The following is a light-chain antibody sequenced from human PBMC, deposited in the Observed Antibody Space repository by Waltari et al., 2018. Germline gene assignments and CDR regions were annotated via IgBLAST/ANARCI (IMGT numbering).Light chain of an antibody. Sequence: QSPLTQPASVSGSPGQSITISCSGTSRDVGRYKYVSWFQHLPGKAPKLMIYEVNNRPSGVSTRFSGSKSGNTASLTISGLQAEDEADYYCSSYTADTTRVFGGGTKLTVL. CDR3: SSYTADTTRV. J-gene: IGLJ3*02. CDR2: EVN. V-gene: IGLV2-14*01. CDR1: SRDVGRYKY.